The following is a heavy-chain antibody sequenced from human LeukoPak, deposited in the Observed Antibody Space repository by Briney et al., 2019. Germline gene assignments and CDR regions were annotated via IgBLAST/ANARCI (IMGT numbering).Heavy chain of an antibody. CDR2: IYTGGNT. Sequence: GGSLRLSCAASGFIVSSSYMSWARQAPGKGLEWVSVIYTGGNTYYADSVKGRFTISRDDSKNTLYLQMNSLRAEDTAVYYCARARGYSWIDSWGQGTLVTVSS. V-gene: IGHV3-53*01. D-gene: IGHD3-10*01. J-gene: IGHJ5*01. CDR1: GFIVSSSY. CDR3: ARARGYSWIDS.